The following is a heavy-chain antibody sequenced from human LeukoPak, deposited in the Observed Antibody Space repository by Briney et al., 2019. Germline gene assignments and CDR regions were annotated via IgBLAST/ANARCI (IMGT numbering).Heavy chain of an antibody. D-gene: IGHD2-2*01. CDR3: ARTSDIYCSSTSCYYYYYGMDV. CDR1: GYTFTSYG. CDR2: ISAYNGNT. Sequence: ASVKVSCKASGYTFTSYGISWVRQAPGQGLEWMGWISAYNGNTNYAQKLQGRVTMTTDTSTSTAYMELRSLRSDDTAVYYCARTSDIYCSSTSCYYYYYGMDVWGQGTTVTVSS. J-gene: IGHJ6*02. V-gene: IGHV1-18*01.